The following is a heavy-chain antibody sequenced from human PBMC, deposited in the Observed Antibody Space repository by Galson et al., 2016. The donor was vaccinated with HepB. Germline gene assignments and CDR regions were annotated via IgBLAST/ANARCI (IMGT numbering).Heavy chain of an antibody. CDR3: ARGANMDY. CDR2: IYTDDST. Sequence: SLRLSCAASGFTVNGHYMSWVRQAPGKGLEWVSFIYTDDSTKYADSVKGRFTISRDNSKNTVYFQMNSLRAEDTAVYYCARGANMDYWGQGTLVTVSS. D-gene: IGHD4/OR15-4a*01. V-gene: IGHV3-53*01. J-gene: IGHJ4*02. CDR1: GFTVNGHY.